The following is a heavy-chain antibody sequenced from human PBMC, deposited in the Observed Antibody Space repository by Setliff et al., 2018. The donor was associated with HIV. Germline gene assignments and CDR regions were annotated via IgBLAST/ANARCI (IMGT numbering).Heavy chain of an antibody. D-gene: IGHD5-12*01. CDR2: LHYSVSS. J-gene: IGHJ5*02. CDR3: ARGAPRGRLRFPNWFDP. Sequence: PSETLSLTCTVSGGSISSSSWSWIRQPPGKGLEWIGYLHYSVSSNYNPSLKSRVTISVDTSKNQFSLKLSSVTAADTAVYYCARGAPRGRLRFPNWFDPWGQGTLVTVSS. CDR1: GGSISSSS. V-gene: IGHV4-59*08.